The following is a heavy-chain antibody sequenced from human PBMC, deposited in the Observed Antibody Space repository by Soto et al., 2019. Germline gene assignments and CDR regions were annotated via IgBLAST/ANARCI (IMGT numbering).Heavy chain of an antibody. CDR3: ARADSPYDAFDI. V-gene: IGHV1-69*13. Sequence: SVKVSCKASGGTFSSYAISWVRQAPGQGLEWMGGIIPILGTANYAQKFQGRVTITADESTSTAYMELSSLRSEDTAVYYCARADSPYDAFDIWGQGTMVTVSS. J-gene: IGHJ3*02. CDR2: IIPILGTA. CDR1: GGTFSSYA. D-gene: IGHD3-22*01.